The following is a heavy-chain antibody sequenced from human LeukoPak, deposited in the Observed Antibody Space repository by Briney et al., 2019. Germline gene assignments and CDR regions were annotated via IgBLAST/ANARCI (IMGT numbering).Heavy chain of an antibody. CDR2: INPNSGGT. CDR1: GFTFTGYY. Sequence: ASVKVSCKASGFTFTGYYMHWVRQAPGQGLEWMGWINPNSGGTNYAQKFQGRVTMTRETSISTVYMELSGLRCDDTAVYSCARGGTVVRGADDAFDIWGQGTMVTVS. CDR3: ARGGTVVRGADDAFDI. V-gene: IGHV1-2*02. D-gene: IGHD3-10*01. J-gene: IGHJ3*02.